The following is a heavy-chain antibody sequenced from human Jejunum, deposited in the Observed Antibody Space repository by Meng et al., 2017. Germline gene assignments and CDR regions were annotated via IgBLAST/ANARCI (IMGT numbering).Heavy chain of an antibody. D-gene: IGHD5-12*01. CDR3: GRSGASKYYIAY. V-gene: IGHV4-38-2*02. CDR1: GYSIGGGSY. J-gene: IGHJ4*02. Sequence: GSLRLACTVSGYSIGGGSYWGWIRQSPGRGLEWIGSIYTTESTYYNPSLKSRLTISMDTSKNQFSLKLGSGTAADTAVYYCGRSGASKYYIAYWGQGTLVTVSS. CDR2: IYTTEST.